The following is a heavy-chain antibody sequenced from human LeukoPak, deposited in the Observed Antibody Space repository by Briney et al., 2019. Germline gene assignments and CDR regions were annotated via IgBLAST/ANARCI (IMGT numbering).Heavy chain of an antibody. V-gene: IGHV4-4*07. CDR3: ARIRGYSYGYRFYFDY. CDR1: GDSISSSY. D-gene: IGHD5-18*01. Sequence: SETLSLTCTVSGDSISSSYWGWIRQPAGKGLEWIGRIHTSGSTYYSPSLKSRVTMSVDTSTNQFSLKLSSVTAADTAVYYCARIRGYSYGYRFYFDYWGQGTLVTVSS. J-gene: IGHJ4*02. CDR2: IHTSGST.